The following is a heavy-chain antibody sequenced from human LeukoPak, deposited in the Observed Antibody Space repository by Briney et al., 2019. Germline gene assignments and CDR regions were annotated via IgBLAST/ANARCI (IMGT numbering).Heavy chain of an antibody. Sequence: SETLSLTCTVSGGSISSYYWSWIRQPPGKGLEWIGEINHSGSTNYNPSLKSRVTISVDTSKNQFSLKLSSVTAADTAMYYCARGLTAMDPFDYWGQGTLVTVSS. V-gene: IGHV4-34*01. CDR3: ARGLTAMDPFDY. D-gene: IGHD5-18*01. CDR1: GGSISSYY. J-gene: IGHJ4*02. CDR2: INHSGST.